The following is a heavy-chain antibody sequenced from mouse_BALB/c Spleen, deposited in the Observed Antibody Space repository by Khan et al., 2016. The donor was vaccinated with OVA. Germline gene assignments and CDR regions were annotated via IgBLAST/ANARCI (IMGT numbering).Heavy chain of an antibody. D-gene: IGHD1-2*01. CDR1: VYTFTDYY. CDR3: ARRNYFGYTFAY. CDR2: ISPGSGDT. J-gene: IGHJ3*01. Sequence: QVQLQQPGAELARPGASVKLSCKASVYTFTDYYINWVKQRTGQGLEWIGEISPGSGDTYYNEKFKGKATLTADKSSSTAYMQLSSLTSEASAVYFCARRNYFGYTFAYWGQGTLVTVSA. V-gene: IGHV1-77*01.